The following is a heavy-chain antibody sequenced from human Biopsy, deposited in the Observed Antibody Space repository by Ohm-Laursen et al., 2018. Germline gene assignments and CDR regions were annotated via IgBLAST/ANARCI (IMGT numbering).Heavy chain of an antibody. V-gene: IGHV4-31*02. CDR1: DFPLSSGAFY. Sequence: SQTLSLTWRVSDFPLSSGAFYWSWIRQRPGKGLKWIGYIYYSGTTSFNPSLKSRVTMSVDTSANHFSLKLNSVTAADTALYYCARSPASTWTGYFESWGQGSLVTVSS. D-gene: IGHD6-13*01. CDR3: ARSPASTWTGYFES. CDR2: IYYSGTT. J-gene: IGHJ4*02.